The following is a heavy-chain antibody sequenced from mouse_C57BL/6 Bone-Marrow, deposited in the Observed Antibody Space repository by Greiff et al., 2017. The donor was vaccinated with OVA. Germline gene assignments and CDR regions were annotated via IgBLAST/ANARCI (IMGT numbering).Heavy chain of an antibody. V-gene: IGHV1-64*01. J-gene: IGHJ2*01. CDR3: SIGLYHYFDY. CDR1: GYTFTSYW. D-gene: IGHD2-2*01. CDR2: IHPNSGST. Sequence: QVQLQQPGAELVKPGASVKLSCKASGYTFTSYWMHWVKQSPGQGLEWIGMIHPNSGSTYYNEKFKSKATLTVDKSSSTAYMQLSSLTSEDSAVYDGSIGLYHYFDYWGQGTTLTVSS.